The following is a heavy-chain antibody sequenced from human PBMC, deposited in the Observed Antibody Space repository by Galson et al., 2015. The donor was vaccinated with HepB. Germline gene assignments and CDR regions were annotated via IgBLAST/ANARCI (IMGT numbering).Heavy chain of an antibody. Sequence: SLRLSCAASGFTFDDYAMHWVRQAPGKGLEWVSGISWNSGSIGYADSVKGRFTISRDNAKNSLYLQMNSLRAEDTALYYCAKDTYCSSTSCQGGFDYWGQGTLVTVSS. CDR1: GFTFDDYA. V-gene: IGHV3-9*01. D-gene: IGHD2-2*01. CDR2: ISWNSGSI. CDR3: AKDTYCSSTSCQGGFDY. J-gene: IGHJ4*02.